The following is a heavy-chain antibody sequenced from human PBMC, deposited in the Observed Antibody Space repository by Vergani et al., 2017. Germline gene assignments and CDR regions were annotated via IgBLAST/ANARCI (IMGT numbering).Heavy chain of an antibody. D-gene: IGHD3-10*01. CDR3: ARDHYYGSGSYYNGYYYYGMDV. CDR2: IYTSGST. Sequence: QVQLQESGPGLVKPSQTLSLTCTVSGGSISSGSYYWSWIRQPAGKGLEWIGRIYTSGSTNYNPSLKSRVTISVDTSKNQFSLKLSSVTAADTAVYYCARDHYYGSGSYYNGYYYYGMDVWGQ. J-gene: IGHJ6*02. CDR1: GGSISSGSYY. V-gene: IGHV4-61*02.